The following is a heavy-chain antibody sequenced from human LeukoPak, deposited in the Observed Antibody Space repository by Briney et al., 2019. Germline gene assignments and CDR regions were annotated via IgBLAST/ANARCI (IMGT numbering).Heavy chain of an antibody. D-gene: IGHD3-16*01. CDR3: AKDYYGGGDAS. J-gene: IGHJ5*02. V-gene: IGHV3-23*01. CDR1: GFIFRNCS. Sequence: GESLRLSCAASGFIFRNCSMSWIRQAPGKGLEWVSHISDVVAHTWYADSVKGRFIISRDNSNNRVFLQMNSLRPEDTALYYCAKDYYGGGDASWGQGTLVTVSS. CDR2: ISDVVAHT.